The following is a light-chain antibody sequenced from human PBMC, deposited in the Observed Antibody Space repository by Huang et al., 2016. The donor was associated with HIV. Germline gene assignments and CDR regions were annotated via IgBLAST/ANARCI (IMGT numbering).Light chain of an antibody. Sequence: DIQMTQSPSSLSTSVGDRVTITCRASQAISFSLSWFQQKPGKAPRSLIYHGSSLQSGVPSRFRGRGSGTDFTLTITNLQPEDVATYYCQHYSSYPPTFGQGTRVEIK. V-gene: IGKV1-16*01. CDR2: HGS. CDR1: QAISFS. CDR3: QHYSSYPPT. J-gene: IGKJ1*01.